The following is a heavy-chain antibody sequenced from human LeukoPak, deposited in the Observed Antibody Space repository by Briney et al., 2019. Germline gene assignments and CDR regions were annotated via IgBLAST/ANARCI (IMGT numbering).Heavy chain of an antibody. J-gene: IGHJ4*02. CDR3: AKEVSGSYYGDY. D-gene: IGHD1-26*01. CDR1: GFTFSSYG. V-gene: IGHV3-30*02. Sequence: PGGSLRLSCAASGFTFSSYGMHWVRQAPGKGLEWVAFIRYDGSNKYYADSVKGRFTISRDNSKNTLYLQMNSPRAEDTAVYYCAKEVSGSYYGDYWGQGTLVTVSS. CDR2: IRYDGSNK.